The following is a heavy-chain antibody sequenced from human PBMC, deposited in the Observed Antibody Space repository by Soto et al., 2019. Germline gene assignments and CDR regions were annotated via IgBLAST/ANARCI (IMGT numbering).Heavy chain of an antibody. CDR2: IWYDGSNK. V-gene: IGHV3-33*01. J-gene: IGHJ4*02. Sequence: GGSLRLSCAASGFTFSSYGMHWVRQAPGKGLEWVAVIWYDGSNKYYADSVKGRFTISRDNSKNTLYLQMNSLRAEDTAVYYCARIVAAGPFDYWGQGTLVTVSS. CDR3: ARIVAAGPFDY. D-gene: IGHD6-13*01. CDR1: GFTFSSYG.